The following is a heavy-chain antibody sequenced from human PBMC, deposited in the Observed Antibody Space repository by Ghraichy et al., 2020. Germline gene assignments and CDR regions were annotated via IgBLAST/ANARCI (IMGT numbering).Heavy chain of an antibody. CDR1: GFTVSSNY. D-gene: IGHD6-19*01. CDR2: IYSGGST. CDR3: ARTYSSGWPGLKY. J-gene: IGHJ4*02. V-gene: IGHV3-53*01. Sequence: GGSLRLSCAASGFTVSSNYMSWVRQAPGKGLEWVSVIYSGGSTYYADSVKGRFTISRDNSKNTLYLQMNSLRAEDTAVYYCARTYSSGWPGLKYWGQGTLVTVSS.